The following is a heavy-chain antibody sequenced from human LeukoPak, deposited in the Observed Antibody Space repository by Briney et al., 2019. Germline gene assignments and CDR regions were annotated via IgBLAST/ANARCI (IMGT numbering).Heavy chain of an antibody. J-gene: IGHJ4*02. CDR3: ARGKDIRYYYGSGSYYY. Sequence: SETLSLTCAVYGGSFSGYYWSWIGQPPGKWLEWIGEINHSGSTNYNPSLKSRVTISVDTSKNQFSLKLSSVTAADTAVYYCARGKDIRYYYGSGSYYYWGQGTPVTVSS. V-gene: IGHV4-34*01. CDR1: GGSFSGYY. CDR2: INHSGST. D-gene: IGHD3-10*01.